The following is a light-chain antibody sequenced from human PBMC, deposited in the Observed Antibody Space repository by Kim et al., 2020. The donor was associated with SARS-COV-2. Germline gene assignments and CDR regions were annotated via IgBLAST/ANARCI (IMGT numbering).Light chain of an antibody. V-gene: IGLV2-11*03. Sequence: HSVTISCTGTSSHVGGYNYISWCQQYPGKAPKRIIYDVIKRPSGVPDRFSGSKSGNTTSLTISGLQTHDVAEYYCCSYAGGYTQVTFGGGTQLTVL. CDR3: CSYAGGYTQVT. CDR1: SSHVGGYNY. J-gene: IGLJ2*01. CDR2: DVI.